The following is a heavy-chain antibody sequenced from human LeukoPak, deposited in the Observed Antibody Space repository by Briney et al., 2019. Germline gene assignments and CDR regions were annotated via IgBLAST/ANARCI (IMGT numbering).Heavy chain of an antibody. CDR2: ISSRSSTI. Sequence: QTGGSLRLSCAASGFTFHFYSMTWVRPAPGKGLEWVSYISSRSSTIYYTDSVKGRFTVSRDNAKNSLNLQVNSLRDEDTAVYYCARGEDYWGQGTLVTVSS. J-gene: IGHJ4*02. CDR1: GFTFHFYS. V-gene: IGHV3-48*02. CDR3: ARGEDY.